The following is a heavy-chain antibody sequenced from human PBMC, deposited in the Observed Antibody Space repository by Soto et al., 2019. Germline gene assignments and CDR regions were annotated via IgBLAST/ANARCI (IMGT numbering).Heavy chain of an antibody. CDR3: AKWSRSDVF. V-gene: IGHV3-23*01. CDR2: ITIGGSYT. D-gene: IGHD2-21*01. Sequence: GSLRLSCAASGFSFGNFAMGWVRQAPGQGLEWVASITIGGSYTTYADSVRGRFVISRDNAKNILDLQMSRLRDDDTAVYSCAKWSRSDVFWGRGTLVTVSS. J-gene: IGHJ1*01. CDR1: GFSFGNFA.